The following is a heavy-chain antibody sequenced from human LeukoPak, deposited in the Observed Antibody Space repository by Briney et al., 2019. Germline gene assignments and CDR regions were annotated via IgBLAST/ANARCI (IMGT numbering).Heavy chain of an antibody. V-gene: IGHV3-49*04. CDR2: IRSKAYGGTT. D-gene: IGHD7-27*01. CDR3: TRDPQSNWGHAFDI. J-gene: IGHJ3*02. Sequence: GGSLRLSCTASGFTFGDYAMSWVRQAPGKGLEWVGFIRSKAYGGTTEYAASVKGRFTISRDDPKSIAYLQMNSLKTEDTAVYYCTRDPQSNWGHAFDIWGQGTMVTVSS. CDR1: GFTFGDYA.